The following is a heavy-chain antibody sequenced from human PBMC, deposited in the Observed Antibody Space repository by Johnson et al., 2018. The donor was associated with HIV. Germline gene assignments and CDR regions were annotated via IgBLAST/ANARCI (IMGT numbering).Heavy chain of an antibody. J-gene: IGHJ3*02. V-gene: IGHV3-30*04. CDR3: ARAAYVHYDILTGPPLEDAFDI. CDR1: GFTFSSYA. D-gene: IGHD3-9*01. CDR2: ISYDGSNK. Sequence: QMLLVESGEGVVQPGRSLRLSCAASGFTFSSYAMHWVRQAPGKGLEWVAVISYDGSNKYYADSVKGRFTISRDNSKNTLYLQMNSLRAEDTAVYYCARAAYVHYDILTGPPLEDAFDIWGQGTMVTVSS.